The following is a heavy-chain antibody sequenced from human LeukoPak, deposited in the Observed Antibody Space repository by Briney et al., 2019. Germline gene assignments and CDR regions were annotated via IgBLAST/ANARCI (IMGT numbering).Heavy chain of an antibody. Sequence: GGSLRLPCAASGFTFSSYAMSWVRQAPGKGLEWVSAISGSGGSTYYADSVKGRFTISRDNSKNTLDLQMNSLRAGDTAVYYCAKDRDGYNPDYWGQGTLVTVSS. D-gene: IGHD5-24*01. V-gene: IGHV3-23*01. J-gene: IGHJ4*02. CDR3: AKDRDGYNPDY. CDR2: ISGSGGST. CDR1: GFTFSSYA.